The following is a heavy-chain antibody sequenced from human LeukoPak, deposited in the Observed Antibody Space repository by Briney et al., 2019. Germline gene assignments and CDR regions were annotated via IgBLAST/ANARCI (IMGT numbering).Heavy chain of an antibody. V-gene: IGHV3-74*01. CDR2: IKTDGTTT. J-gene: IGHJ4*02. D-gene: IGHD3-10*01. CDR3: VRGGVGTSGYFDY. CDR1: GFTSSDYW. Sequence: PGGSLRLSCAASGFTSSDYWMHWVRPVPEKGLVWISLIKTDGTTTNYGDSVRGRFTISRDNSKNTLYLQMNSLRVDDTAVYYCVRGGVGTSGYFDYWGQGTLVTVSS.